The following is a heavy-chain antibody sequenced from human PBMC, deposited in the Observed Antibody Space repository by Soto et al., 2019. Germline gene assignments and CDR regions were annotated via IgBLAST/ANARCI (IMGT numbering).Heavy chain of an antibody. Sequence: GGSLRLSCAASGVPFSSYAMSWVRQAPGKGLEWVSAISGSGGSTYYADSVKGRFTISRDNSKNTLYLQMNSLRAEDTAVYYCAKDRAVLMVSRIDYWGQGTLVTVSS. CDR2: ISGSGGST. CDR3: AKDRAVLMVSRIDY. V-gene: IGHV3-23*01. J-gene: IGHJ4*02. D-gene: IGHD2-8*01. CDR1: GVPFSSYA.